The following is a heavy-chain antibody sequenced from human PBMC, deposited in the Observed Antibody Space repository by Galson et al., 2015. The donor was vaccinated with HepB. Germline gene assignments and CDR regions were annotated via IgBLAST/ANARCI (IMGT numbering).Heavy chain of an antibody. J-gene: IGHJ5*02. CDR2: ISAYNGNT. D-gene: IGHD6-13*01. CDR1: GYTFTSYG. V-gene: IGHV1-18*01. Sequence: SVKVSCKASGYTFTSYGISWVRQAPGQGLEWMGWISAYNGNTNYAQKLQGRVTMTTDTSTSTAYMELRSLRSDDTAVYYCARTGPYSSSWYRGGRGGFDPWGQGTLVTVSS. CDR3: ARTGPYSSSWYRGGRGGFDP.